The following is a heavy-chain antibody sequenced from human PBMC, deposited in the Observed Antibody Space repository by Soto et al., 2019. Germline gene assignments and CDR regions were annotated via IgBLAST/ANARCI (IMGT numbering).Heavy chain of an antibody. J-gene: IGHJ6*03. V-gene: IGHV3-66*01. CDR2: IYSGGST. CDR3: ARAPSLLWFGELPPDMDV. D-gene: IGHD3-10*01. CDR1: GFTVSSNY. Sequence: GGSLRPSCAASGFTVSSNYMSWVRQAPGKGLEWVSVIYSGGSTYYADSVKGRFTISRDNSKNTLYLQMNSLRAEDTAVYYCARAPSLLWFGELPPDMDVWGKGTTVTVSS.